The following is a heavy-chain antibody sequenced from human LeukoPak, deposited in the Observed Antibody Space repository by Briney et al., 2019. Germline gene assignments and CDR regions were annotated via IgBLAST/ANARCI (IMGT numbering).Heavy chain of an antibody. CDR3: AKVYSDYVIFDF. J-gene: IGHJ4*02. CDR2: ISSSSTAI. V-gene: IGHV3-48*02. D-gene: IGHD5-12*01. CDR1: GFTFSTYS. Sequence: QSGGSLRLSCAASGFTFSTYSMTWVRQAPGKGLEWVSYISSSSTAIYYADSVKGRFTISRDNAKNSLYLQMNSLRDEDTAVYYCAKVYSDYVIFDFWGQGTLVTVSS.